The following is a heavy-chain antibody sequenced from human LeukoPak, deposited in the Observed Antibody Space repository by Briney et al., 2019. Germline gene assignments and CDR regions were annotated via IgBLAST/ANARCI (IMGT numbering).Heavy chain of an antibody. D-gene: IGHD6-19*01. Sequence: SETLSLTCTVSGGSISSYYWSWIRQPPGKGLEWIGYIYYSGSTNYNPSLKSRVTISVDTSKNQFSLKLSSVTAADTAVYYCARDGAGCSSGWYEDWGQGTLVTVSS. V-gene: IGHV4-59*01. J-gene: IGHJ4*02. CDR1: GGSISSYY. CDR2: IYYSGST. CDR3: ARDGAGCSSGWYED.